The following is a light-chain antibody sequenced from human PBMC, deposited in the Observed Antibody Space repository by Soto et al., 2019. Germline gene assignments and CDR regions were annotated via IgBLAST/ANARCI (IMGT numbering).Light chain of an antibody. V-gene: IGKV3-11*01. J-gene: IGKJ5*01. CDR3: QQRIIWPIT. CDR1: QSVSNY. Sequence: EIVLTQSPATLSLSPGERATLSCRASQSVSNYLAWYQHKPGQAPRLLIYETSNRATGIPARFSGSGSGTDFTLTISSLEPEDFAVYYCQQRIIWPITFGQGTRLEIK. CDR2: ETS.